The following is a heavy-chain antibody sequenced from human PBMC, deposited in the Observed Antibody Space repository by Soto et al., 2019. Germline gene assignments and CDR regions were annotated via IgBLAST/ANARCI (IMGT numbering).Heavy chain of an antibody. Sequence: QVQLVQSGAEVKKPGSSVKVSCKASGGTFSSYAISWVRQAPGQGLEWMGGIIPIFGTANYAQKFQGRVTITADESTSTAYIELSSLRSEDTAVYYCARNLAYCGGDCYSDYGMDVWGQGTTLTVSS. CDR1: GGTFSSYA. CDR3: ARNLAYCGGDCYSDYGMDV. D-gene: IGHD2-21*02. CDR2: IIPIFGTA. J-gene: IGHJ6*02. V-gene: IGHV1-69*01.